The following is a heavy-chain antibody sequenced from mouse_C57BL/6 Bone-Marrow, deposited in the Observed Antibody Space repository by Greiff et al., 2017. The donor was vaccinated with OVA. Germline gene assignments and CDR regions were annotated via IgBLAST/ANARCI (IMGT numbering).Heavy chain of an antibody. D-gene: IGHD1-1*01. Sequence: QVQLKESGPELVKPGASVKISCKASGYAFCSSWMNWVKQRPGKGLEWIGRIYPGDGDTNYNGKFKGKATLTADKSSSTAYMQLSSLTSEDSAVYFCARDYYGSKGYWGQGTTLTVSS. CDR1: GYAFCSSW. CDR2: IYPGDGDT. V-gene: IGHV1-82*01. J-gene: IGHJ2*01. CDR3: ARDYYGSKGY.